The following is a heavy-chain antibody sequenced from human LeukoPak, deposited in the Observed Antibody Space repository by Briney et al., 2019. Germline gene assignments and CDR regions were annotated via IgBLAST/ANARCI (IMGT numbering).Heavy chain of an antibody. CDR1: GYSFSDNY. CDR2: INPKSGDT. V-gene: IGHV1-2*02. D-gene: IGHD3-22*01. Sequence: WASVKVSCKASGYSFSDNYVHWVRQAPGQGLEYMGWINPKSGDTNFSQRFKGRVTMTSDTSTSTAYMEMRKLRSDDTAVYFCARGKDDSTGHYDAFDVWGHGTMVTVSS. J-gene: IGHJ3*01. CDR3: ARGKDDSTGHYDAFDV.